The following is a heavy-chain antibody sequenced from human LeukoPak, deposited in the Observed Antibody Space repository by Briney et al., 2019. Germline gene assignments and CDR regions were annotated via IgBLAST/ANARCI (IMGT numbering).Heavy chain of an antibody. CDR1: GGSISSGGYY. J-gene: IGHJ4*02. D-gene: IGHD3-22*01. V-gene: IGHV4-61*08. CDR2: IYYSGST. Sequence: PSETLSLTCSVSGGSISSGGYYWNWIRQHPGKGLEWIGYIYYSGSTNYNPSLKSRVTISVDTSKNQFSLKLSSVTAADTAVYYCARLWDYYDSSGYYSYYFDYWGQGTLVTASS. CDR3: ARLWDYYDSSGYYSYYFDY.